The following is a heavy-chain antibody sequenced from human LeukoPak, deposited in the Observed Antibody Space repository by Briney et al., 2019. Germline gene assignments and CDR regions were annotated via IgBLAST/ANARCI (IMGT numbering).Heavy chain of an antibody. Sequence: GGSLRLSCAASGFTFSDYYMSWIRQAPGKGLEWVSYINSSGSTIYYADSVKGRFTISRDNSKNTLYLQMNSLRAEDTAVYYCAKDFWSGLNYFDYWGQGTLVTVSS. CDR2: INSSGSTI. J-gene: IGHJ4*02. D-gene: IGHD3-3*01. V-gene: IGHV3-11*04. CDR1: GFTFSDYY. CDR3: AKDFWSGLNYFDY.